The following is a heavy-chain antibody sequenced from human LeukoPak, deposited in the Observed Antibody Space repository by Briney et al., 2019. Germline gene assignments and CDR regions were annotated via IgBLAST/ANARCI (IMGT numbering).Heavy chain of an antibody. Sequence: SETLSLTCTVSGGSISSYYWSWIRQPPGKGLEWIGYIYYSGSTNYNPSLESRVTISVDTSKNQFSLKLSSVTAADTAVYYCARVVGYNWNYGRFDPWGQGTLVTVSS. V-gene: IGHV4-59*01. D-gene: IGHD1-7*01. CDR3: ARVVGYNWNYGRFDP. CDR2: IYYSGST. CDR1: GGSISSYY. J-gene: IGHJ5*02.